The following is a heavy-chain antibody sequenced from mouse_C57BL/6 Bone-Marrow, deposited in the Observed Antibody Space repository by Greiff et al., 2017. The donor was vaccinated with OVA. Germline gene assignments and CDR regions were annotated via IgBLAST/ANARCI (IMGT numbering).Heavy chain of an antibody. CDR1: GFTFSSYA. CDR3: ARYDYIDY. D-gene: IGHD2-3*01. CDR2: ISDGGSYT. V-gene: IGHV5-4*03. Sequence: EVKLVESGGGLVKPGGSLKLSCAASGFTFSSYAMSWVRQTPEKRLEWVATISDGGSYTYYPDNVKGRFTISRDNAKNNLYLQMSHLKSEDTAMYYCARYDYIDYWGQGTTLTVSS. J-gene: IGHJ2*01.